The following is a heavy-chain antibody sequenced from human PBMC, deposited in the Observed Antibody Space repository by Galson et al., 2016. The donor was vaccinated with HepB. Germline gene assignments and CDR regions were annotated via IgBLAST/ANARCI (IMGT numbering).Heavy chain of an antibody. CDR2: IKQDGSER. CDR1: GFTFSHYW. J-gene: IGHJ6*02. V-gene: IGHV3-7*01. CDR3: VRDKSSWNLGKFYYYGLDV. Sequence: SLRLSCAASGFTFSHYWMYWVRQAPGKGLEWVANIKQDGSERLYVDSVKGRFTISRDNAKNSVFLQMNSLRAENTAVYYLVRDKSSWNLGKFYYYGLDVWGQGTRVTVSS. D-gene: IGHD2-15*01.